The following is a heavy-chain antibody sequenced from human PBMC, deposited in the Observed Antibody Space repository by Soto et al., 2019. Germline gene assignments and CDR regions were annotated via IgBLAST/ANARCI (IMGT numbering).Heavy chain of an antibody. CDR3: AKDEGSYGFYYYYGMDV. CDR1: GFTFSSYG. Sequence: TGGSLRLSCAASGFTFSSYGMHWVRQAPGKGLEWVAVISYDGSNKYYADSVKGRFTISRDNSKNTLYLQMNSLRAEDTAVYYCAKDEGSYGFYYYYGMDVWGQGTTVTVAS. J-gene: IGHJ6*02. CDR2: ISYDGSNK. D-gene: IGHD5-18*01. V-gene: IGHV3-30*18.